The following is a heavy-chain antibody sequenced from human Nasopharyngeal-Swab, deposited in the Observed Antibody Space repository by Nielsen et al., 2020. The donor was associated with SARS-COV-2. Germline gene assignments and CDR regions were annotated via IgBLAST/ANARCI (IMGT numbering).Heavy chain of an antibody. V-gene: IGHV1-2*06. J-gene: IGHJ5*02. D-gene: IGHD1-1*01. Sequence: ASVKVSYKASGYTFTGYYMHWVRQAPGQGLEWMGRINPNSGGTNYEQKFQGRVTMTRDTSISTAYMELSRLRSDDTAVYYCARESGTTDPSSNWFDPWGQGTLVTVSS. CDR3: ARESGTTDPSSNWFDP. CDR1: GYTFTGYY. CDR2: INPNSGGT.